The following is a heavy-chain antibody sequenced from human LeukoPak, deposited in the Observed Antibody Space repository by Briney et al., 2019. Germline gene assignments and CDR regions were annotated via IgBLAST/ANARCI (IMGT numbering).Heavy chain of an antibody. V-gene: IGHV1-69*05. CDR1: GGTFSSYA. D-gene: IGHD6-13*01. CDR2: IVPIFGTT. Sequence: SVKVSXKASGGTFSSYAINWVRQAPGQGLEWMGRIVPIFGTTNYAQKFQGRVTITTDESTSTAYMELSSLRSEDTAVYYCARDRGERGSSWSLPAHGFDIWGQGTMVTVSS. J-gene: IGHJ3*02. CDR3: ARDRGERGSSWSLPAHGFDI.